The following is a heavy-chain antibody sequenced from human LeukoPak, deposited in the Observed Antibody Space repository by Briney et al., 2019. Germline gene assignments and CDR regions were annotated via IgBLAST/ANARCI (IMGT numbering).Heavy chain of an antibody. Sequence: TSETLSLTCTVSGGSISSYYWSWIRQPPGKGLEWIGYIYYSGSTNYNPSLKSRVTISVDTSKNQFSLKLCSVTAADTAVYYCAGRGRYSSGWYAYWGQGTLVTVSS. CDR3: AGRGRYSSGWYAY. D-gene: IGHD6-19*01. V-gene: IGHV4-59*01. CDR2: IYYSGST. J-gene: IGHJ4*02. CDR1: GGSISSYY.